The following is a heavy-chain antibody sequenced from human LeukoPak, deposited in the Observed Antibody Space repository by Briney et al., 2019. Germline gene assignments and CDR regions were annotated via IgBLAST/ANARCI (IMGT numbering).Heavy chain of an antibody. CDR2: ISGSGGST. CDR3: AKKKNWGLYAFDI. D-gene: IGHD7-27*01. V-gene: IGHV3-23*01. Sequence: PGGSLRLSCAASGFTFSSYAMSWVRQAPGRGLEWVSAISGSGGSTYYADSVKGRFTISRDNPKNTLYLQMNSLRAEDTAVYYCAKKKNWGLYAFDIWGQGTMVTVSS. CDR1: GFTFSSYA. J-gene: IGHJ3*02.